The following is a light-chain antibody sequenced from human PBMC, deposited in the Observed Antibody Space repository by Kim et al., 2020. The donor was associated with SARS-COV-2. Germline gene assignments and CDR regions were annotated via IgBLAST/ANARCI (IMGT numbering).Light chain of an antibody. CDR1: QSVSDN. J-gene: IGKJ1*01. CDR3: QQYDDWPSWT. Sequence: SPGERATLSCRASQSVSDNLAWYQHKPGRAPRLLIYGASTRAAGVPARFSGSGSGTAFTLTIGGLQSEDFAIYFCQQYDDWPSWTFGQGTKVDIK. CDR2: GAS. V-gene: IGKV3-15*01.